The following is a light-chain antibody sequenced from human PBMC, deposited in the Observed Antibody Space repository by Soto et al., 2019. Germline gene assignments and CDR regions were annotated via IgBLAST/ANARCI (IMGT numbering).Light chain of an antibody. J-gene: IGLJ1*01. V-gene: IGLV2-14*01. CDR1: SSDVGGHKY. Sequence: QSALTQPASVSGSPGQSITISCTGTSSDVGGHKYVSWYQQHPGKAPKLMIYEVSRRPSGVSHRFSGSKSGNTASLTISGLQAEDEADYYCSSYTSSSTYVFGTGTKLTVL. CDR2: EVS. CDR3: SSYTSSSTYV.